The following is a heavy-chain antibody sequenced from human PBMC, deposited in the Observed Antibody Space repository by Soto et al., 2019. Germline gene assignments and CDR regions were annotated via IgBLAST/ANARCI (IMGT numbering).Heavy chain of an antibody. D-gene: IGHD2-15*01. CDR2: MNPNSGNT. CDR1: GYTFTSYD. J-gene: IGHJ4*02. Sequence: GGSVKVSCKASGYTFTSYDINWVRQATGQGLEWMGWMNPNSGNTGYAQKFQGRVTMTRNTSISTAYMELSSLRSEDTAVYYCASSVVVVAATPESFDYWGQGTLVTVSS. CDR3: ASSVVVVAATPESFDY. V-gene: IGHV1-8*01.